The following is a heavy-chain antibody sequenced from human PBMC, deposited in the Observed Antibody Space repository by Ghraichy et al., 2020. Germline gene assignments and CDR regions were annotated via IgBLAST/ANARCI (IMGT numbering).Heavy chain of an antibody. CDR1: GFTFSSYA. D-gene: IGHD3-22*01. Sequence: GGSLRLSCAASGFTFSSYAMSWVRQAPGKGLEWVSAISGSGGSTYYADSVKGRFTISRDNSKNTLYLQMNSLRAEDTAVYYCAKDDQWGYYDSSGYFGYWGQGTLVTVSS. V-gene: IGHV3-23*01. J-gene: IGHJ4*02. CDR3: AKDDQWGYYDSSGYFGY. CDR2: ISGSGGST.